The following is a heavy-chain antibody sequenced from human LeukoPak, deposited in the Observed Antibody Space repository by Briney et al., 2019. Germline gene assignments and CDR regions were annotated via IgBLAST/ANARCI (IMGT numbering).Heavy chain of an antibody. J-gene: IGHJ5*02. CDR1: GYTFTGYY. D-gene: IGHD3-3*01. Sequence: ASVKVSCKASGYTFTGYYMHWVRQAPGQGLEWMGWINPNSGGTNYAQKFQGRVTMTRDTSISTAYMELSRLRSDDTAVYYCARLSLWSGYYLFDPRGQGTLVTVSS. CDR3: ARLSLWSGYYLFDP. CDR2: INPNSGGT. V-gene: IGHV1-2*02.